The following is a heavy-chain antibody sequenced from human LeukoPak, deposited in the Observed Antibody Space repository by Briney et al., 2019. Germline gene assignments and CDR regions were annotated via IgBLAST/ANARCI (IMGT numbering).Heavy chain of an antibody. CDR1: GLALETCS. J-gene: IGHJ4*02. D-gene: IGHD4-23*01. CDR3: AKDPPILRWSFDY. Sequence: AEPGLALETCSMRSVRRKTRKGLEWVSGITGGGGTTYYADSVKGRFTISRDNSKNTLYLQMNSLRAEDTAVYYCAKDPPILRWSFDYWGQGTLVTVSS. V-gene: IGHV3-23*01. CDR2: ITGGGGTT.